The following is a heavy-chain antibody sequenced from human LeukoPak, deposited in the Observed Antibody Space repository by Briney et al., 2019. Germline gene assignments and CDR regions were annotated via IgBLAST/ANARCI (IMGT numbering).Heavy chain of an antibody. D-gene: IGHD3-22*01. V-gene: IGHV3-30*04. CDR3: AKKSDSSGYPYYFDY. CDR2: ISYDGSNK. Sequence: GGSLRLSCAASGFTFSSYAMHWVRQAPGKGLEWVAVISYDGSNKYYADSVKGRFTISRDNSKNTLYLQMNSLRAEDTAVYYCAKKSDSSGYPYYFDYWGQGTLVTVSS. CDR1: GFTFSSYA. J-gene: IGHJ4*02.